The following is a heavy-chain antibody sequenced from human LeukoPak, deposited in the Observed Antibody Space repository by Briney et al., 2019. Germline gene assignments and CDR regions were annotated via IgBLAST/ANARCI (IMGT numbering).Heavy chain of an antibody. CDR3: ARDCTSAKKNVLPAEAFDF. J-gene: IGHJ3*01. Sequence: SETLSLTCTVSGGSISSYYWSWIRQPPGKGLEWIGGIYYSGSTYYNPSLKSRVTISVDTSKNQFSLKLSSVTAADTAVYYCARDCTSAKKNVLPAEAFDFWGQGTMVTVSS. D-gene: IGHD2-21*02. CDR2: IYYSGST. CDR1: GGSISSYY. V-gene: IGHV4-59*05.